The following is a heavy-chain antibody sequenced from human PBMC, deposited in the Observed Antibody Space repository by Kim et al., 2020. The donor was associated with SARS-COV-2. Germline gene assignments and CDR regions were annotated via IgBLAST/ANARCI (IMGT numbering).Heavy chain of an antibody. CDR2: EGIGT. CDR3: TRGTFDI. V-gene: IGHV3-74*01. J-gene: IGHJ3*02. Sequence: EGIGTTYADSVKGRFTISRDNAKNTLFLQMNSLRAEDMAVYYCTRGTFDIWGQGTMVTVSS.